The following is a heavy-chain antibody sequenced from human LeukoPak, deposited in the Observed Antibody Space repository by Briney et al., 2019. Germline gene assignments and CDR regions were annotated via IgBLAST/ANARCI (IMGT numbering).Heavy chain of an antibody. CDR1: GFTFSSYG. D-gene: IGHD3-22*01. V-gene: IGHV3-30*18. Sequence: GGSLRLSCAASGFTFSSYGMHWVRQAPGKGLEWVAVISYDRSNKYYADSVKGRFTISRDNSKNTLYLQMNSLRAEDTAVYYCAKGSVHYYDSSGYPDYFDYWGQGTLVTVSS. CDR2: ISYDRSNK. CDR3: AKGSVHYYDSSGYPDYFDY. J-gene: IGHJ4*02.